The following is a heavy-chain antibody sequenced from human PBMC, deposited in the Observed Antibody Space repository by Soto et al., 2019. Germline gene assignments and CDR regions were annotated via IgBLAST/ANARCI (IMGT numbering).Heavy chain of an antibody. V-gene: IGHV3-23*01. Sequence: PGGSLRLSCAASGFTFSSYAMSWVRQAPGKGLEWASAISGSGGSTYYADSVKGRFTISRDNSKNTLYLQMNSLRAEDTAVYYCAKYPSWRIAGIVYYYYGMDVWGQGTTVTVSS. J-gene: IGHJ6*02. CDR3: AKYPSWRIAGIVYYYYGMDV. CDR1: GFTFSSYA. D-gene: IGHD6-13*01. CDR2: ISGSGGST.